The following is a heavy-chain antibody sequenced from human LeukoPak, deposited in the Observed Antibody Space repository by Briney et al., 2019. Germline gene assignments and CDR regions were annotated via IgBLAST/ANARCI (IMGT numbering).Heavy chain of an antibody. CDR1: GGSISSYY. CDR3: VRHGGSYSLDY. CDR2: IIDNGNT. Sequence: SETLSLTCTVSGGSISSYYWSWIRQPAGKGLEWIGYIIDNGNTNYNPSLKSRVTISVDTSKNQFSLKLSSVTAADTAVYYCVRHGGSYSLDYWGQGTLVTVSS. V-gene: IGHV4-59*08. J-gene: IGHJ4*02. D-gene: IGHD1-26*01.